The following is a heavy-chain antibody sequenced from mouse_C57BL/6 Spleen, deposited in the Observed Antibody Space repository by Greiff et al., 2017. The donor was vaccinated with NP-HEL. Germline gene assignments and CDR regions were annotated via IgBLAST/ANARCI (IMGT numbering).Heavy chain of an antibody. CDR1: GYTFTSYW. V-gene: IGHV1-64*01. CDR2: IHPNSGST. D-gene: IGHD2-4*01. Sequence: QVQLQQPGAELVKPGASVTLSCKASGYTFTSYWMHWVKQRPGQGLEWIGMIHPNSGSTNYNEKFKSKATLTVDKSSSTAYMQLSSLTSEDSAVYYCARSYDYDDGVYYFDYWGQGTTLTVSS. CDR3: ARSYDYDDGVYYFDY. J-gene: IGHJ2*01.